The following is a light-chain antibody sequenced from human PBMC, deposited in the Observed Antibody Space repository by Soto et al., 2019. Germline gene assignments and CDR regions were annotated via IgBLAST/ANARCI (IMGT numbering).Light chain of an antibody. CDR3: HQRSSSPPYT. CDR2: DAS. CDR1: QSITTY. Sequence: EIVLTQSPATLSLSPGERATLSCRASQSITTYLAWYQQKPGQSPRLLIYDASNRATGIPARFSGSGSGTDFTLTISSLEPEDFAVYYCHQRSSSPPYTFGQGTKLEIK. V-gene: IGKV3-11*01. J-gene: IGKJ2*01.